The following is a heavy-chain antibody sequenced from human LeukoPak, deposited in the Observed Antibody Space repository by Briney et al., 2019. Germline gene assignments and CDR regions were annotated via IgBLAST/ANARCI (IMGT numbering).Heavy chain of an antibody. J-gene: IGHJ4*02. CDR1: GYTFTGYY. D-gene: IGHD6-13*01. Sequence: GASVKVSCKASGYTFTGYYMHWVRQAPGQGLEGMGGIIPIFGTANYAQKFQGRVTITADISTRTAYMELSSLRSEDTAVYYCATVGASAGAPFDYWGQGTLVTVSS. CDR3: ATVGASAGAPFDY. CDR2: IIPIFGTA. V-gene: IGHV1-69*06.